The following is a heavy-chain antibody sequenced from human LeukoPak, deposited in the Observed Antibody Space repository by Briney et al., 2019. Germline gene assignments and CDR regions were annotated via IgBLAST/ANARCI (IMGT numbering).Heavy chain of an antibody. D-gene: IGHD2-2*01. V-gene: IGHV1-2*02. J-gene: IGHJ4*02. CDR1: GYTFTGYY. CDR3: ARDLGYCSSTSCY. CDR2: INPNSGGT. Sequence: ASVKVSCKASGYTFTGYYMHWVRQAPGQGLEWMGWINPNSGGTNYAQEFQGRVTMTRDTSISTAYMELSRLRSDDTAVYYCARDLGYCSSTSCYWGQGTLVTVSS.